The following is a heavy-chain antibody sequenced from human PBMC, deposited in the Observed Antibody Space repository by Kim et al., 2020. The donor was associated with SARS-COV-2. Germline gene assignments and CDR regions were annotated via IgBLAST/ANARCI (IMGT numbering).Heavy chain of an antibody. CDR1: GFTVSTNY. CDR3: FGLGPTGYPFDY. Sequence: GGSLRLSCAASGFTVSTNYMSWVRQAPGKGLEWVSVIFSGGSTYYADSVKGRFTISRDISKNTLYLQMNSLRAEDTAVYYCFGLGPTGYPFDYWGQGTLVTVSS. J-gene: IGHJ4*02. D-gene: IGHD1-26*01. CDR2: IFSGGST. V-gene: IGHV3-53*01.